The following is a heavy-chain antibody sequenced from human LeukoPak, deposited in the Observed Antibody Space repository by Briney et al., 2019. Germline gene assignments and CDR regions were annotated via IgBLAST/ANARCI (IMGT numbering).Heavy chain of an antibody. CDR3: ARESSSGWYGYYFDY. D-gene: IGHD6-19*01. CDR1: GGSISSGSYY. V-gene: IGHV4-61*02. CDR2: IYTSGST. J-gene: IGHJ4*02. Sequence: SQTLSLTCTVSGGSISSGSYYWSWIRQPAGKGLEWIGRIYTSGSTNYNPSLKSRVTISVDTSKNQFSLKLSSVTAADTAVYYCARESSSGWYGYYFDYWSQGTLVTVSS.